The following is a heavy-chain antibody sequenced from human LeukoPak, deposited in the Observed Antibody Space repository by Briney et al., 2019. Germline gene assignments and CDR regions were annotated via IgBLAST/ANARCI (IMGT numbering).Heavy chain of an antibody. CDR3: ARGRRIVVVPAAFYFDY. J-gene: IGHJ4*02. CDR2: INHSGST. Sequence: SETLSLTCAVYGGSFSGYYWSWIRQPPGKGLEWIGEINHSGSTNYNPSLKSRVTISVDTSKNDFSLKLSSVTAADTAVYYCARGRRIVVVPAAFYFDYWGQGTLVTVSS. CDR1: GGSFSGYY. D-gene: IGHD2-2*01. V-gene: IGHV4-34*01.